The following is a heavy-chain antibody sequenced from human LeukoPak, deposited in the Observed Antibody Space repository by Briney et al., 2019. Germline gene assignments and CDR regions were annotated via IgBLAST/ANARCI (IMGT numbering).Heavy chain of an antibody. CDR3: ARAVAGQPGVD. V-gene: IGHV1-69*05. CDR2: IIPIFGTA. Sequence: SVKVSCKASGGTFSNYAISWARQAPGQGLEWMGGIIPIFGTANYAQKFQGRVTMTTDTSTSTAYMELRSLRSDDTAVYYCARAVAGQPGVDWGQGTLVTVSS. D-gene: IGHD2-2*01. CDR1: GGTFSNYA. J-gene: IGHJ4*02.